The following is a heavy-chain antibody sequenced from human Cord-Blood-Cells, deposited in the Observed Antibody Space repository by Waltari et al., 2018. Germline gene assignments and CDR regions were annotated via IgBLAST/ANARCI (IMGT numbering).Heavy chain of an antibody. J-gene: IGHJ4*02. Sequence: QLQLQESGPGLVKPSETLSLTCTVSGGSISSSSYYWGWIRQPPGKGLEWIRSIYYSGSTYYNPSLKSRVTISVDTSKNQFSLKLSSVTAADTAVYYCARRGVAAALDYWGQGTLVTVSS. CDR3: ARRGVAAALDY. CDR1: GGSISSSSYY. V-gene: IGHV4-39*01. CDR2: IYYSGST. D-gene: IGHD6-13*01.